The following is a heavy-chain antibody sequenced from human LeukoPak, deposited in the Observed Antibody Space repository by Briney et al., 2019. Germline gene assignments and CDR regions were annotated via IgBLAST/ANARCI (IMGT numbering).Heavy chain of an antibody. D-gene: IGHD3-9*01. CDR2: IIPIFGTA. CDR3: ARSPHDILTGYYISWFDP. Sequence: AASVRVSCKASGGTFSNYAISWVRQAPGQGLEWMGGIIPIFGTANYAQKFQGRVTITADKSTSTAYMELSSLRSEDTAVCYCARSPHDILTGYYISWFDPWGQGTLVTVSS. CDR1: GGTFSNYA. V-gene: IGHV1-69*06. J-gene: IGHJ5*02.